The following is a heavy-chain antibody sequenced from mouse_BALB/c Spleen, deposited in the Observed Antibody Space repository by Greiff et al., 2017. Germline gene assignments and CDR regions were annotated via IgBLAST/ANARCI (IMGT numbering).Heavy chain of an antibody. J-gene: IGHJ4*01. V-gene: IGHV1S81*02. CDR3: TRSMITTRAMDY. Sequence: VKLMESGAELVKPGASVKLSCKASGYTFTSYYMYWVKQRPGQGLEWIGEINPSNGGTNFNEKFKSKATLTVDKSSSTAYMQLSSLTSEDSAVYSCTRSMITTRAMDYWGQGTSVTVSS. D-gene: IGHD2-4*01. CDR1: GYTFTSYY. CDR2: INPSNGGT.